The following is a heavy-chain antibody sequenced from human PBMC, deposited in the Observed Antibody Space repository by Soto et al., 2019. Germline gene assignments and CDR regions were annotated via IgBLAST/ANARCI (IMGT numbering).Heavy chain of an antibody. CDR1: GFTFSSYA. V-gene: IGHV3-23*01. J-gene: IGHJ6*02. Sequence: EVQLLESGGGLVQPGGSLRLSCAASGFTFSSYAMSWVRQAPGKGLEWVSAISGSGGSTYYADSVKGRFTISRDNSKNALYLQMSSLRAEDPAVYYCAKLHGGPRLYYGMDVWGQGTTVTVSS. D-gene: IGHD2-15*01. CDR3: AKLHGGPRLYYGMDV. CDR2: ISGSGGST.